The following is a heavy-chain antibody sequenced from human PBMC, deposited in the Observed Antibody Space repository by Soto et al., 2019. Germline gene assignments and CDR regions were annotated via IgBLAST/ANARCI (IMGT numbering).Heavy chain of an antibody. Sequence: GGSLRLSCAASGFTFSSYAMSWVRQAPGKGLEWVSAISGSGGSTYYADSVKGRFTISRDNSKNTLYLQMDSLRAEDTAVYYCAKEASSGWYPHDAFDIWGQGTMVTVSS. J-gene: IGHJ3*02. D-gene: IGHD6-19*01. CDR3: AKEASSGWYPHDAFDI. CDR1: GFTFSSYA. V-gene: IGHV3-23*01. CDR2: ISGSGGST.